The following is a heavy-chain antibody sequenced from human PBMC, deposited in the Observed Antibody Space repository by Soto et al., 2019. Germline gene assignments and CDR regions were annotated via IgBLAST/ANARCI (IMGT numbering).Heavy chain of an antibody. Sequence: QVQLQESGPGLVKPSETLSLTCTVSGGSISSYYWSWIRQPPGKGLEWIGYIYYSGSTNYNPSLKSRVTISVDTSKNQFSLKLSSVTAADKAVYYCASQPTQWWFDPWGQGTLVTVSS. J-gene: IGHJ5*02. CDR2: IYYSGST. D-gene: IGHD6-19*01. CDR1: GGSISSYY. CDR3: ASQPTQWWFDP. V-gene: IGHV4-59*01.